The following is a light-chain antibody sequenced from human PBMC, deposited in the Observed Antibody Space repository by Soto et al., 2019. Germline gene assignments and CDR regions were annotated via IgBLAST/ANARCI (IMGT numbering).Light chain of an antibody. CDR1: RHVYINA. J-gene: IGKJ3*01. Sequence: VVLTQSPATLSLSPGERATLSCSASRHVYINALAWYQQKPGRTPTLLIFGASTRATDIPDRFSGTGSGTDFSLTINGLEPEDSAVYYCQQYGASPFTFGPGTRVEI. CDR2: GAS. V-gene: IGKV3-20*01. CDR3: QQYGASPFT.